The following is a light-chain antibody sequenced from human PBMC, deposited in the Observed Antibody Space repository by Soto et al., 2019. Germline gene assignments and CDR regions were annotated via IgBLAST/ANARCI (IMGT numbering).Light chain of an antibody. V-gene: IGLV2-14*03. CDR1: SSDVGGYNY. CDR2: DVS. J-gene: IGLJ1*01. CDR3: RSYTSSSTRV. Sequence: PSPVSPSPGKSIAISCTGTSSDVGGYNYVSWYQQHPGKAPKLMIYDVSNRPSGVSNRFSGSKSGNTASLTISGLQAEDEADYYCRSYTSSSTRVFGTGTKVTVL.